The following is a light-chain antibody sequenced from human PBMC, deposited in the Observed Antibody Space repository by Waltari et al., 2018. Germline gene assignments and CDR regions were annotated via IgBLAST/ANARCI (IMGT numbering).Light chain of an antibody. J-gene: IGKJ1*01. CDR2: AAS. CDR3: QQSYSTLWT. CDR1: QSVSSY. Sequence: DIQMTQSPSSLSASVGDRVTITCRASQSVSSYLNWCQQKPGKAPKLLIYAASSLQSGVPSRFSGSRSGTDFTLTISSLQPEDFATYYCQQSYSTLWTFGQGTKVEIK. V-gene: IGKV1-39*01.